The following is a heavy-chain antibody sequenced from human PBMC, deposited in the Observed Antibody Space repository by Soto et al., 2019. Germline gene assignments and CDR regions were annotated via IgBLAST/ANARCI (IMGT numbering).Heavy chain of an antibody. CDR2: ISGSGANT. J-gene: IGHJ4*02. CDR3: AKSGSATAITGHFNDY. Sequence: EVQLLESGGALVKPGGSLRLSCAVSGFTFSSNAMSWVRQAPGKGLGGVSTISGSGANTYYADSVKGRFTISKDNARDTLYLQINSLRVEDMAVYFCAKSGSATAITGHFNDYWGQGTLVTVSA. V-gene: IGHV3-23*01. CDR1: GFTFSSNA. D-gene: IGHD2-21*02.